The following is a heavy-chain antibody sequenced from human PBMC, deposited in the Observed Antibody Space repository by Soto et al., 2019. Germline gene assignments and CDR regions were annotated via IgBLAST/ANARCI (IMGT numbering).Heavy chain of an antibody. V-gene: IGHV4-31*03. CDR3: AREKVTAREDYFDY. J-gene: IGHJ4*02. CDR2: IYYTGST. CDR1: GGSISTGGYY. Sequence: PSETLSLTCTVSGGSISTGGYYWSWIRQLPGKGLEWIGYIYYTGSTYNSPSLKSRVSIAVDTSQNQFSLKLSSVTAADTAVYYCAREKVTAREDYFDYWGQGTLVTVS. D-gene: IGHD2-21*02.